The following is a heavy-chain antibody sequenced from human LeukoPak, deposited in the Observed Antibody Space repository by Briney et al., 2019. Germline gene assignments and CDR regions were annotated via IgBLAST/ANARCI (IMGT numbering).Heavy chain of an antibody. CDR3: ARVPYSPHEYWYFDL. J-gene: IGHJ2*01. Sequence: SETLSLTCTVSGGSISSYYWSWIRQPPGKGLEWIGYIYYSGSTNYNPSLKSRVTISVDTSKNQFSLKLSSVTAADTAVCYCARVPYSPHEYWYFDLWGRGTLVTVSS. D-gene: IGHD2-15*01. CDR1: GGSISSYY. V-gene: IGHV4-59*01. CDR2: IYYSGST.